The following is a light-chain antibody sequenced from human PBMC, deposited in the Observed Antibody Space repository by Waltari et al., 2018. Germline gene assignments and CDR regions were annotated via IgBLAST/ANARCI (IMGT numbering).Light chain of an antibody. Sequence: DIQMTQFPTSLSSSVEDRVTITCRASQTITNYLNWYQQKSGKAPMLLIYGASNLQGGVPSRFRGSGSGTDFTLTISNLQPEEFATYYCQQTYITPRTFGQGTKVEIK. J-gene: IGKJ1*01. CDR1: QTITNY. CDR3: QQTYITPRT. CDR2: GAS. V-gene: IGKV1-39*01.